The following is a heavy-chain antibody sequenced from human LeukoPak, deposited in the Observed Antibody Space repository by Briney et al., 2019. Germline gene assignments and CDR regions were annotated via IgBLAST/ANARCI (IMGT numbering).Heavy chain of an antibody. D-gene: IGHD1-26*01. CDR3: ARVYWPQRGNWFDP. V-gene: IGHV3-23*01. J-gene: IGHJ5*02. CDR2: ISGSGGST. Sequence: PGGSLRLSCAASGFTFSGYAMSWVRQAPGKGLEWVSAISGSGGSTYYADSVKGRFTISRDNAKNSLYLQMNSLRAEDTAVYYCARVYWPQRGNWFDPWGQGTLVTVSS. CDR1: GFTFSGYA.